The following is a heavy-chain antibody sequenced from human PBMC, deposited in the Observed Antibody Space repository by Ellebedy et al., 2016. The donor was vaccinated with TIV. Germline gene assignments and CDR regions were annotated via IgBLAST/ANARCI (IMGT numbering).Heavy chain of an antibody. Sequence: GGSLRLSXAASGFTFSTYWMSWVRQAPGKGLEWVATIKQDGSEKYFVDSVKGRFTISRDNAKNSLCLQMNSLRAEDTAVYYCAGDKSSGSTYGSHFDYWGQGTLVTVSS. J-gene: IGHJ4*02. CDR2: IKQDGSEK. V-gene: IGHV3-7*01. D-gene: IGHD5-18*01. CDR3: AGDKSSGSTYGSHFDY. CDR1: GFTFSTYW.